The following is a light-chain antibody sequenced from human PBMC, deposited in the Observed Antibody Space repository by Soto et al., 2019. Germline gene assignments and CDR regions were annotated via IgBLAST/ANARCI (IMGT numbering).Light chain of an antibody. J-gene: IGKJ1*01. V-gene: IGKV1-5*01. CDR3: QQYNSYSWT. CDR2: DVS. Sequence: DIQMTQSPPTLSASVGDRVTITCRASQSISSWLAWYQQKPGKAPSLLMYDVSTLESGVPSRFSGSGSGTEFTLTISSLQPDDLATYYCQQYNSYSWTFGQGTKVDIK. CDR1: QSISSW.